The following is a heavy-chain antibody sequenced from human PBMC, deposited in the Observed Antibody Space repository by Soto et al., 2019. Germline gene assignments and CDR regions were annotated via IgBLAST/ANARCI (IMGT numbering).Heavy chain of an antibody. CDR3: ARGLEGVPFGP. D-gene: IGHD3-3*01. J-gene: IGHJ5*02. CDR2: INHSGST. Sequence: QVQLQQWGAGLLKPSETLSLTCAVYGGSFSGYYWSWIRQPPGKGLEWIGEINHSGSTNYNPSLKSRVTISVDTSKNQFSLKLSSVTAADTAVYYCARGLEGVPFGPWGQGTLVTVSS. V-gene: IGHV4-34*01. CDR1: GGSFSGYY.